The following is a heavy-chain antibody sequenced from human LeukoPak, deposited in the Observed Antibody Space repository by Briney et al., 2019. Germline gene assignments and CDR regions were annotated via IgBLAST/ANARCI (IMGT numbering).Heavy chain of an antibody. CDR1: GFTFSSYS. Sequence: GGSLRLSCAASGFTFSSYSMNWVRQAPGKGLEWVSSISSSSSYIYYADSVKGRFTISRDNAKNSLYLQMNSLRAEDTAVYYCARDVRGVIWFDPWGQGTLVTVSS. J-gene: IGHJ5*02. CDR3: ARDVRGVIWFDP. V-gene: IGHV3-21*01. CDR2: ISSSSSYI. D-gene: IGHD3-10*02.